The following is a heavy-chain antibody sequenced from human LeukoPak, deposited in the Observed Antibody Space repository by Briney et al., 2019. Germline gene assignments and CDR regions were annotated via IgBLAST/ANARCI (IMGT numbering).Heavy chain of an antibody. J-gene: IGHJ3*02. CDR2: IVVGSGNT. V-gene: IGHV1-58*02. CDR1: GFTFTSSA. D-gene: IGHD2-2*01. Sequence: SVKVSCKASGFTFTSSAMQWVRQARGQRLEWIGWIVVGSGNTNYAQKFQERVTITRDMSTSTAYMELSSLRSEDTAVYYCAAVGYCSSTSCQLDAFDIWGQGTMVTVSS. CDR3: AAVGYCSSTSCQLDAFDI.